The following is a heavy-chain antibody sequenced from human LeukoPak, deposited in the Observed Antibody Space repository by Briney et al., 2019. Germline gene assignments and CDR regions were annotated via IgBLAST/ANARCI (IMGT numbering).Heavy chain of an antibody. CDR3: ARRQVSSRYFDY. CDR1: GYSFTSYW. V-gene: IGHV5-51*01. CDR2: IYPGDSDT. J-gene: IGHJ4*02. D-gene: IGHD2-2*01. Sequence: GESLKISCKGSGYSFTSYWIGWVRQMPGKGLEWMGIIYPGDSDTIYSPSFQGQVTVSADKSVSTAYLQWSSLKASDTAMYYCARRQVSSRYFDYWGQGTLVTVSS.